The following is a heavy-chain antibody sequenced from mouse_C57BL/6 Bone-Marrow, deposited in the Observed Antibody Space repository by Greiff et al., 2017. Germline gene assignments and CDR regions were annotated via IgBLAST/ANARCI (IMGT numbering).Heavy chain of an antibody. CDR1: GYTFTSYG. V-gene: IGHV1-81*01. CDR2: IYPRSGNT. J-gene: IGHJ1*03. Sequence: QVQLQQSGAELARPGASVKLSCKASGYTFTSYGISWVKQRTGQGLEWIGEIYPRSGNTYYNEKFKGKATLTADKSSSTAYMALRSLTSEDSAVYFCARVDYSNFDVWGTGTTVTVSS. CDR3: ARVDYSNFDV. D-gene: IGHD2-5*01.